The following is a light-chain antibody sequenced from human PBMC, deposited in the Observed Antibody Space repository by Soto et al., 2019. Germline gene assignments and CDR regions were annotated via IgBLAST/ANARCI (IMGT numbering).Light chain of an antibody. CDR3: QQRNNCPYT. CDR2: DAS. Sequence: VLTQSPATLSLSPGERAILSCRASQSVSSYFAWYQQKPGQAPRLLIYDASYRDTDIPTRFSGSGSGTDFTLTISSLQPEEFAVYYCQQRNNCPYTFGQGTKLEIK. CDR1: QSVSSY. V-gene: IGKV3-11*01. J-gene: IGKJ2*01.